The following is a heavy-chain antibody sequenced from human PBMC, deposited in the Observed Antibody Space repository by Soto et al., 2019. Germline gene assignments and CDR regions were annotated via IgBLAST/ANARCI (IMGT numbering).Heavy chain of an antibody. CDR3: AIVKYFGGHCPKGGYYYGMDV. CDR1: GGTFSSYA. CDR2: SSPSFGRA. J-gene: IGHJ6*02. V-gene: IGHV1-69*13. D-gene: IGHD2-21*02. Sequence: SVKVSCKASGGTFSSYAISWVRQAPGQGREWMGGSSPSFGRAKDGKKVQGRGRMTADEYTSTASMELSSLRSEDPAVYYCAIVKYFGGHCPKGGYYYGMDVWGQGTTVTVSS.